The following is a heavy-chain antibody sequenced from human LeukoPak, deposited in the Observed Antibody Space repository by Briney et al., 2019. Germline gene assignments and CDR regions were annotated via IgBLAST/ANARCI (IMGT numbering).Heavy chain of an antibody. V-gene: IGHV3-33*01. CDR2: IWYDGSNK. Sequence: GGSLRLSCAASGFTFSSYGMHWVRQAPGKGLEWVAVIWYDGSNKYYADSVKGRFTISRDNSKNTLYLQMNSLRAEDTAVYYCAREGLYYDSSGYYDAFDIWGQGTMVTVSS. J-gene: IGHJ3*02. CDR3: AREGLYYDSSGYYDAFDI. D-gene: IGHD3-22*01. CDR1: GFTFSSYG.